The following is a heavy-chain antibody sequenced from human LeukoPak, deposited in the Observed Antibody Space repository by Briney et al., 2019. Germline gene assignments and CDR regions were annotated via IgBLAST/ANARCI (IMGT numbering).Heavy chain of an antibody. J-gene: IGHJ3*02. D-gene: IGHD3-22*01. Sequence: ASVKVSCKASGYTFTSYGISWVRQAPGQGLEWMGWISAYNGNTNYAQKLQGRVTMTTDTSTSTAYMELRSLRSDDTAVYYCATLSDDRVEWAAFDIWGQGTMVTVSS. V-gene: IGHV1-18*01. CDR2: ISAYNGNT. CDR3: ATLSDDRVEWAAFDI. CDR1: GYTFTSYG.